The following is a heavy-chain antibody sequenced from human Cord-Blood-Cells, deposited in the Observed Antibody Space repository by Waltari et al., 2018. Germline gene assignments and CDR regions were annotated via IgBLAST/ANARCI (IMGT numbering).Heavy chain of an antibody. CDR1: GATFSSYA. Sequence: QVQLVQFGAEVKQPGSSVKVSCKATGATFSSYAISCVRYAPGTGLEWMGGIIPIFGKANYAKKFQGRVTITADESTGTAYMELSSLRSEDTAVYYCARYCSSTSCPTTQNWFDPWGQGTLVTVSS. V-gene: IGHV1-69*01. CDR2: IIPIFGKA. CDR3: ARYCSSTSCPTTQNWFDP. J-gene: IGHJ5*02. D-gene: IGHD2-2*01.